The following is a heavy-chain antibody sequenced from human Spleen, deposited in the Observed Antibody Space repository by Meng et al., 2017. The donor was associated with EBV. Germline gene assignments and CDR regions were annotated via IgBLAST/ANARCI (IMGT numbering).Heavy chain of an antibody. Sequence: QGQLRQGGAGLLKPSGTLSLTCAVFGGSFSGYYWGWIRQPQGKGLEWIGEINHSGSTKYNPSLKSRVTISVDTSKNQFSLKLSSVTAADTAVYFCARAPLESSSSGWFDPWGQGTLVTVSS. D-gene: IGHD6-13*01. CDR1: GGSFSGYY. J-gene: IGHJ5*02. CDR2: INHSGST. CDR3: ARAPLESSSSGWFDP. V-gene: IGHV4-34*01.